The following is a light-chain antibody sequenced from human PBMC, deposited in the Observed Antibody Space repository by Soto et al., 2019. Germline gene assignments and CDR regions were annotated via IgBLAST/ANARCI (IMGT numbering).Light chain of an antibody. V-gene: IGKV3D-15*01. Sequence: EIVMTQSPATLSVSPGEKATLSCRASQSVSANLAWYQQKPGQAPRLLIYGASYRAPGVPARFSGSGFGTEFTLTINSLQSEDFAVYSCQQYNDWPPWTFGQGTKVEMK. CDR2: GAS. CDR1: QSVSAN. J-gene: IGKJ1*01. CDR3: QQYNDWPPWT.